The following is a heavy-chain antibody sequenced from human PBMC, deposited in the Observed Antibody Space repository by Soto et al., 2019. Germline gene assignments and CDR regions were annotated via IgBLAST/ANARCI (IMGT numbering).Heavy chain of an antibody. CDR2: ISKTSTSS. CDR3: ARDNGGTFDY. V-gene: IGHV3-11*05. Sequence: QVLLVESGGALVKPGGSLRLSCAASGFTFSDYYMSWIRQPPGKGLEWVSYISKTSTSSNYGDSMKGRFTISRDNAKNSVYLQMNSLGDEDTAVYYCARDNGGTFDYWGQGTLVTVSS. J-gene: IGHJ4*02. CDR1: GFTFSDYY. D-gene: IGHD2-8*01.